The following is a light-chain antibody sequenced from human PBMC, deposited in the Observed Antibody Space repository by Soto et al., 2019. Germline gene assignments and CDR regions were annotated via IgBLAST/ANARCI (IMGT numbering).Light chain of an antibody. CDR1: HNINTY. Sequence: DIQMTQSPSSLSASLGDSVAIXXRASHNINTYLNWYQQRPGKAPRLLIYAASSVQGGVPSRFSGSGSGTDFTLTISSLQPEDFATYYCQLSDSSLTFGQGTRLEIK. CDR3: QLSDSSLT. CDR2: AAS. V-gene: IGKV1-39*01. J-gene: IGKJ5*01.